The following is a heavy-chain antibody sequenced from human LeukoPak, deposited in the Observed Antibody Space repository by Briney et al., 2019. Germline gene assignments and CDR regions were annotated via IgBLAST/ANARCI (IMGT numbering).Heavy chain of an antibody. CDR2: IKQDGSEK. D-gene: IGHD6-13*01. J-gene: IGHJ5*02. V-gene: IGHV3-7*03. Sequence: PGGSLRLSCAASGFTFSSYWVSWVRQAPGKGLEWVANIKQDGSEKYYVDSVKGRFTISRDNSQNTVSLQVNSLRAEDTAVYYCASTQLVTTWFDPWGQGTLVTVSS. CDR1: GFTFSSYW. CDR3: ASTQLVTTWFDP.